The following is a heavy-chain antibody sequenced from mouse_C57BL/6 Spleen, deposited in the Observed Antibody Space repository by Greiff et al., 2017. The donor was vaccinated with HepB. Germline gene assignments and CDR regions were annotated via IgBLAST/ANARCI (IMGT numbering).Heavy chain of an antibody. CDR3: AREGNYYGGFDY. CDR2: ISDGGSYT. J-gene: IGHJ2*01. Sequence: EVMLVESGGGLVKPGGSLKLSCAASGFTFSSYAMSWVRQTPEKRLEWVATISDGGSYTYYPDNVKGRFTISRDNAKNNLYLQMSHLKSEDTAMYYCAREGNYYGGFDYWGQGTTLTVSS. V-gene: IGHV5-4*01. D-gene: IGHD1-1*02. CDR1: GFTFSSYA.